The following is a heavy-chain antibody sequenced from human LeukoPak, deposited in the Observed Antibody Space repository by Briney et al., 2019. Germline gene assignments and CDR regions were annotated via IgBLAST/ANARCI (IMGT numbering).Heavy chain of an antibody. V-gene: IGHV6-1*01. CDR1: GDSVSSNSAA. Sequence: SQTLSLTCAISGDSVSSNSAAWNWIRQSPSRGLEWLGRTYYRSKWYNDYAVSVKSRITINPDTSKNQFSLQLNSVTPEDTAVYYCARDLMGLAVAGTGVDYYYGMDVWGQGTTVTVSS. CDR3: ARDLMGLAVAGTGVDYYYGMDV. J-gene: IGHJ6*02. D-gene: IGHD6-19*01. CDR2: TYYRSKWYN.